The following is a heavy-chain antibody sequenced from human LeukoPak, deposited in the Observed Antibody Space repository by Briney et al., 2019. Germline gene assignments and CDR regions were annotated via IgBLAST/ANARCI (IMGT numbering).Heavy chain of an antibody. CDR3: ARHRKATVVRGVIRWFDP. Sequence: SETLSLTCTVSGGSISTSNYYWGWIRQPPGKGLEWIGEINDSGSTKYNPSLKTGVTMSVDTSKNQFSLRLSSVTAADTAVYYCARHRKATVVRGVIRWFDPWGQGTLVTVSS. V-gene: IGHV4-39*01. D-gene: IGHD3-10*01. CDR2: INDSGST. CDR1: GGSISTSNYY. J-gene: IGHJ5*02.